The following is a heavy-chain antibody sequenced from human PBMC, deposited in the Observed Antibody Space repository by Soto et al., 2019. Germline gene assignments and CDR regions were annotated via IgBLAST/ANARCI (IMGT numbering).Heavy chain of an antibody. CDR3: ASSLDSSGYYSWFDP. D-gene: IGHD3-22*01. V-gene: IGHV4-59*01. CDR1: GGSISSYY. Sequence: PSETLSLTCTVSGGSISSYYWSWIRQPPGKGLEWIGYIYYSGSTNYNPSLKSRVTISVDTSKNQFSLKLSSVTAADTAVYYCASSLDSSGYYSWFDPRGQGTLVTVSS. J-gene: IGHJ5*02. CDR2: IYYSGST.